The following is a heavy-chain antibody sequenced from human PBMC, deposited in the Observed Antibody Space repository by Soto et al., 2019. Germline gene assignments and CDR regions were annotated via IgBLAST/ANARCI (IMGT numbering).Heavy chain of an antibody. J-gene: IGHJ4*02. CDR1: GCTFSNAW. Sequence: GGCFRLSGAAAGCTFSNAWMSWVGQAPGKGLEWVGRIKSKTDGGTTDYAAPVKGRFTISRDYSKNTLYLQMNSLKTEDTAVYYCTTDSGSYLGYWGQGTLVTVSS. V-gene: IGHV3-15*01. D-gene: IGHD1-26*01. CDR2: IKSKTDGGTT. CDR3: TTDSGSYLGY.